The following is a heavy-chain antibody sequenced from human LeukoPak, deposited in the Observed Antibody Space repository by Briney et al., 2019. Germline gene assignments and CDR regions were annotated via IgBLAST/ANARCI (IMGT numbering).Heavy chain of an antibody. Sequence: PSETLSLTCTVSGGSISAINSGTYYWGWIRQPPGKGLEWIGSINYSGSTDYNPSLKSRVTISIDTSKNQFSLKLSSVTAADTAVYYRARHGHHGDHGYWGQGNLVTVSS. CDR1: GGSISAINSGTYY. D-gene: IGHD2-21*02. CDR2: INYSGST. V-gene: IGHV4-39*01. J-gene: IGHJ4*02. CDR3: ARHGHHGDHGY.